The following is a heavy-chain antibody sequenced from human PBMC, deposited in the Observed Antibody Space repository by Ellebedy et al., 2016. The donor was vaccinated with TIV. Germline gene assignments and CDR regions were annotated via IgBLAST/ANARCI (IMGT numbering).Heavy chain of an antibody. CDR2: ISYDGSIK. D-gene: IGHD5-12*01. J-gene: IGHJ4*02. CDR1: GFSFSNHG. Sequence: GESLKISXAASGFSFSNHGMHWVRQAPGKGLEWVSLISYDGSIKDYAESVKGRFTVSKDHSKKTMFLQMNSLRAEDTAVYYCAKDPTTGYDRYYFDYWGWGTLVTVSS. V-gene: IGHV3-30*18. CDR3: AKDPTTGYDRYYFDY.